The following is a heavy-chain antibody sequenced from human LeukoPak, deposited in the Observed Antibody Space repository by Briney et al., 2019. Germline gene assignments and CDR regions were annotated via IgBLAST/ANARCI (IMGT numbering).Heavy chain of an antibody. CDR1: GGSISSGGYY. CDR2: IYYSGST. Sequence: NASETLSLTCAVSGGSISSGGYYWSWIRQHPGKGLEWIGYIYYSGSTYYNPSLKSRVTISVDTSKNQFSLKLSSVTAADTAVYYCARDHSTSSGPWGQGTLVTVSS. J-gene: IGHJ5*02. D-gene: IGHD2-2*01. V-gene: IGHV4-31*11. CDR3: ARDHSTSSGP.